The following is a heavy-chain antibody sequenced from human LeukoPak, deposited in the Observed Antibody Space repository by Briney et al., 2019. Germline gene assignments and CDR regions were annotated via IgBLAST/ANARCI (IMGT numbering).Heavy chain of an antibody. CDR2: ISSSGSTI. V-gene: IGHV3-11*04. Sequence: GGSLRLSCAASGFTFSDYYMSWIRQAPGKGLEWVSYISSSGSTIYYADSVKGRFTISRDNAKNTLYLQMNSLRAEDTAVYYCARMNYYDSTGNYPWGQGTLVTVSS. CDR1: GFTFSDYY. CDR3: ARMNYYDSTGNYP. J-gene: IGHJ5*02. D-gene: IGHD3-22*01.